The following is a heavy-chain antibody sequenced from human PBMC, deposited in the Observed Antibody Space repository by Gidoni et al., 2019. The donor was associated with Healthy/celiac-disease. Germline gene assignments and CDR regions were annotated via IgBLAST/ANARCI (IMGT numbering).Heavy chain of an antibody. V-gene: IGHV3-74*01. J-gene: IGHJ3*02. CDR3: ARAFPRIVVVPAAIVAPAFDI. Sequence: VRQAPGKGLVWVSRINSDGSSTSYADSVKGRFTIPRDNAKNTLYLQMNSLRAEDTAVYYCARAFPRIVVVPAAIVAPAFDIWGQGTMVTVSS. D-gene: IGHD2-2*01. CDR2: INSDGSST.